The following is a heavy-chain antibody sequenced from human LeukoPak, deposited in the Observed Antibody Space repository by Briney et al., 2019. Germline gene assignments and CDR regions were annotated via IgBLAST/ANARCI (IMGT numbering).Heavy chain of an antibody. Sequence: ASVKVSCKASGYTFTSYYMHWVRQAPGQGLEWMGIINPSGGSTSYAQKFQGRVTMTRDTSTSTVYMELSSLRSEDTAVYYCAREAPYGGNSTNYYYYGMDVWGQGTTVTVSS. V-gene: IGHV1-46*01. CDR2: INPSGGST. CDR3: AREAPYGGNSTNYYYYGMDV. D-gene: IGHD4-23*01. J-gene: IGHJ6*02. CDR1: GYTFTSYY.